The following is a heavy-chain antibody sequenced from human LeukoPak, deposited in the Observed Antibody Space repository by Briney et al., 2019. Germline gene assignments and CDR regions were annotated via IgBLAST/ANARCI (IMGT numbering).Heavy chain of an antibody. V-gene: IGHV3-53*01. Sequence: PGGSLRLSCAASGFIVSGDFMSWVRQAPGKGLEWVSVIYSDGSTYYVDSVKGRFTISRDNSKNTLDLQMTGLRAEDTAVYYCARERGRGRDSPWFDYWGQGTLVTVSS. CDR3: ARERGRGRDSPWFDY. CDR2: IYSDGST. J-gene: IGHJ4*02. D-gene: IGHD1-26*01. CDR1: GFIVSGDF.